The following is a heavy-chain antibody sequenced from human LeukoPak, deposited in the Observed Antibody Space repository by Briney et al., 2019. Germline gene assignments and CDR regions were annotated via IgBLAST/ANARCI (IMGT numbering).Heavy chain of an antibody. J-gene: IGHJ4*02. V-gene: IGHV4-61*01. Sequence: SETLSLTCTVSGGSISSGSYYWSWIRQPPVKGLEWIGYIYYSGSTNYNPSLKSRVTISVDTSKNQFSLKLSSVTAADTAVYYCASTGATTVTTSDDPNWGQGTLVTVSS. D-gene: IGHD4-17*01. CDR2: IYYSGST. CDR3: ASTGATTVTTSDDPN. CDR1: GGSISSGSYY.